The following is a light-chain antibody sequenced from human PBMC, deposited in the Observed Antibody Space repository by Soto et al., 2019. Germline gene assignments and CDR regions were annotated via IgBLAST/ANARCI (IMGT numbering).Light chain of an antibody. J-gene: IGLJ1*01. V-gene: IGLV2-14*01. CDR3: ASSTSDSLDV. Sequence: QSVLTQPASVSGSPGQSITISCTGTSSDVGGNKYVSWYQQYPGKVPKLLINKVTNRPSGVSYRFSGSKSGNTASLTISALLAEDEADYFCASSTSDSLDVFGTGTKATVL. CDR1: SSDVGGNKY. CDR2: KVT.